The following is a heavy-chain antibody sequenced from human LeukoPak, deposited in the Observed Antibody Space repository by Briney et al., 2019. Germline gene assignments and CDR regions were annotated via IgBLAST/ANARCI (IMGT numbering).Heavy chain of an antibody. CDR3: ARDGDAVMVDFDY. CDR1: GYTFTDYY. V-gene: IGHV1-2*02. J-gene: IGHJ4*02. Sequence: ASVMVSCKTSGYTFTDYYFYWLRQAPGQGLEWMAWIYPNSGATRYAQKFQGRITVTRDTSISTAYMELRTLTPDDTAVYYCARDGDAVMVDFDYWGQGTLVPVSS. D-gene: IGHD5-18*01. CDR2: IYPNSGAT.